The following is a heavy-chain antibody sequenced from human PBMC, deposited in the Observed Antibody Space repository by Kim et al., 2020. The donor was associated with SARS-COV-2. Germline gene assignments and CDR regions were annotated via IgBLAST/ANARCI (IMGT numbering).Heavy chain of an antibody. V-gene: IGHV1-3*01. D-gene: IGHD3-10*01. Sequence: ASVKVSCKASGYTFDTYALYWVRQAPGQRFEWMGWINGCNGNTRYSQNFQGRVTITRDTSATTAYMELSSLTSKDTAVYYCSREGSGSYNWFDPWGQGTL. CDR3: SREGSGSYNWFDP. J-gene: IGHJ5*02. CDR2: INGCNGNT. CDR1: GYTFDTYA.